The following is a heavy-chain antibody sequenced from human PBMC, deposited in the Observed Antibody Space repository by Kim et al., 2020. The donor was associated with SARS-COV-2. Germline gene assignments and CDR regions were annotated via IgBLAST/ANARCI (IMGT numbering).Heavy chain of an antibody. J-gene: IGHJ4*02. CDR1: GFTFNIYS. CDR3: ARDFSVYAGNYFDY. V-gene: IGHV3-21*01. Sequence: GGSLRLSCAASGFTFNIYSMNWVRQAPGKGLEWVSSISSSSDYIYYADSVKGRFTISRDNAQNSLYLQMNSLRAEDTAVYYCARDFSVYAGNYFDYWGQGSLVTVSS. D-gene: IGHD2-8*01. CDR2: ISSSSDYI.